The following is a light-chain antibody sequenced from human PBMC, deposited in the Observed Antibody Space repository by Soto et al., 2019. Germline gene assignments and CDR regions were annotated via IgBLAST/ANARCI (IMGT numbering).Light chain of an antibody. CDR1: QNIHTN. CDR3: QQYYNWPRT. V-gene: IGKV3-15*01. CDR2: GAS. Sequence: ELVMMPTQPTRAVSRGEGDLGCCRAGQNIHTNLAWYQQKPGQAPRLLFYGASTGATGLPARFSGSGSGTEFTLTINSLQAEDCAVYYCQQYYNWPRTFGQGTRLEIK. J-gene: IGKJ5*01.